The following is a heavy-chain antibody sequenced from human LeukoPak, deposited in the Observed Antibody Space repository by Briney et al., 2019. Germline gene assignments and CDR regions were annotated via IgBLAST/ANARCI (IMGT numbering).Heavy chain of an antibody. CDR2: INPNSGGT. J-gene: IGHJ4*02. CDR3: ARDENILTGYYHDY. CDR1: GYTFTGYY. D-gene: IGHD3-9*01. V-gene: IGHV1-2*02. Sequence: ASVKVSCKASGYTFTGYYMHWVRQAPGQGLEWMGWINPNSGGTNYAQKFQGRVTMTRDTSISTAYMELSRLRSDDTAVYYCARDENILTGYYHDYWGQGTLVTVSS.